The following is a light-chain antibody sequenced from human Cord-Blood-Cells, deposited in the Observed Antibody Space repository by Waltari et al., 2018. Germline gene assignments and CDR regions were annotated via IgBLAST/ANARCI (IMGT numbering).Light chain of an antibody. CDR3: QQYGSSPLT. CDR2: GAS. Sequence: DIVLTQSPGTLSLSPGERATLSCRASQSVSSSYLSWYQQKPGQAPRLLIYGASSRATGIPDRFSCIGSGTDFTLTISRLEPEDFAVYYCQQYGSSPLTFGGGTKVEIK. CDR1: QSVSSSY. J-gene: IGKJ4*01. V-gene: IGKV3-20*01.